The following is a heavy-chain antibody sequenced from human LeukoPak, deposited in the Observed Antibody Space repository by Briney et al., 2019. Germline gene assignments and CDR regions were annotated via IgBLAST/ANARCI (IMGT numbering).Heavy chain of an antibody. D-gene: IGHD3-9*01. J-gene: IGHJ4*02. CDR1: GFTFSSYA. V-gene: IGHV3-23*01. CDR2: ISGSGGST. CDR3: AKYPLVLRYFDWLLNPNYFDY. Sequence: PGGSLRLSCAASGFTFSSYAMSWVRQAPGKGLEWVSAISGSGGSTYYADSVKGRFTISRDNSKNTLYLQMNSLRAEDTAVYYYAKYPLVLRYFDWLLNPNYFDYWGQGTLVTVSS.